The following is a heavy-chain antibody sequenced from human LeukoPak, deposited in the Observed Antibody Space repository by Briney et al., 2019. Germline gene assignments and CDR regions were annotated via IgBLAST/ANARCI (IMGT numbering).Heavy chain of an antibody. CDR1: GYTFTSYY. CDR3: ARDRQDIVVVVAATHFDY. CDR2: INPSGGST. Sequence: ASVKVSCKASGYTFTSYYMHWVRQAPGQGLEWMGIINPSGGSTGYAQKFQGRVTMTRDTSTSTVYMELSSLRSEDTAVYYCARDRQDIVVVVAATHFDYWGQGTLVTVSS. D-gene: IGHD2-15*01. V-gene: IGHV1-46*01. J-gene: IGHJ4*02.